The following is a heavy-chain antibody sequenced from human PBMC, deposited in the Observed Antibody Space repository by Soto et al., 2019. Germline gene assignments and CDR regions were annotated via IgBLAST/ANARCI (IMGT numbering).Heavy chain of an antibody. V-gene: IGHV3-49*03. J-gene: IGHJ6*02. D-gene: IGHD3-22*01. Sequence: PGGSLRLSCIASGFTFGDYAMSWFRQAPGKGLEWVGFIRSKAYGGTTEYAASVKVRFTISRDDSKSIAYLQMNSLKTEDTAVYYCTRDFYDSSTIYYYGMDVSGQATTVSVSS. CDR3: TRDFYDSSTIYYYGMDV. CDR1: GFTFGDYA. CDR2: IRSKAYGGTT.